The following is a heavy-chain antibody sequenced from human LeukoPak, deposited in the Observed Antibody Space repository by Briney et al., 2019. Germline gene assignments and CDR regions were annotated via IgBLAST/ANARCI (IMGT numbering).Heavy chain of an antibody. Sequence: GGSLRLSCAASGFTFDDYAMHWVRRAPGKGLDWVSLISWDGGSTYYADSVKGRFTISRDNSKNSLYLQMNSLRAEDTALYYCVCQAAGTDFYFDYWGQGTLVTVSS. D-gene: IGHD6-13*01. CDR1: GFTFDDYA. CDR3: VCQAAGTDFYFDY. J-gene: IGHJ4*02. V-gene: IGHV3-43D*04. CDR2: ISWDGGST.